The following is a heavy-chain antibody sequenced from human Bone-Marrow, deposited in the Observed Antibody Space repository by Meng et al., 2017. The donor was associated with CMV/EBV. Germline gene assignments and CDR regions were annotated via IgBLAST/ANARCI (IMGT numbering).Heavy chain of an antibody. V-gene: IGHV1-2*02. J-gene: IGHJ4*02. CDR1: GYSFAAYY. D-gene: IGHD3-10*01. CDR2: MTPNSGGP. CDR3: ARDFGRSADY. Sequence: ATVLASCKASGYSFAAYYMHWVRQAPGQRFEWLGWMTPNSGGPQYAQKFQGRVTMTRDTSTSTDYMELSSLTSDDTAVYYCARDFGRSADYWGQGTLVTVSS.